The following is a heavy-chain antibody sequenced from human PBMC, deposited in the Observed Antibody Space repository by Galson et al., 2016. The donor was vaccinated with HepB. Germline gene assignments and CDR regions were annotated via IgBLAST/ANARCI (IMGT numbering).Heavy chain of an antibody. J-gene: IGHJ4*02. CDR1: GFTFSSYS. D-gene: IGHD6-19*01. CDR2: IIGSGGST. V-gene: IGHV3-23*01. CDR3: AASSGWWAEHY. Sequence: SLRLSCAASGFTFSSYSMVWVHQTPGKGLEWVSDIIGSGGSTLYGDSVKGRFTISRDNSKNTVYLQMNSLRAEDTAVYYCAASSGWWAEHYWGQGTLVTVSS.